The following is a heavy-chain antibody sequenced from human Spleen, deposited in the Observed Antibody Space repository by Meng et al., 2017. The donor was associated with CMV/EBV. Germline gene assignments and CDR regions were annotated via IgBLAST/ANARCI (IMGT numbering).Heavy chain of an antibody. Sequence: ASVKVSCKASGYTFTSYGISWVRQAPGQGLEWMGWISAYNGNTNYAQKLQGRVTMTTDTSTSTAYMELRSLRSEDTAVYYCASSHLSDFWSGYPGYFQHWGQGTLVTVSS. J-gene: IGHJ1*01. D-gene: IGHD3-3*01. CDR2: ISAYNGNT. CDR1: GYTFTSYG. CDR3: ASSHLSDFWSGYPGYFQH. V-gene: IGHV1-18*01.